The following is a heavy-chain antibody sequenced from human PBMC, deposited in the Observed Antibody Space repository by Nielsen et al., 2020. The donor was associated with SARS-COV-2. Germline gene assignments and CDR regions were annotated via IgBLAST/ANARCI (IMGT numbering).Heavy chain of an antibody. CDR3: ARIAGDTAMATPPYYYYGMDV. V-gene: IGHV1-46*01. CDR1: GYTFTSYY. J-gene: IGHJ6*02. Sequence: ASVKVSCKASGYTFTSYYMHWVRQAPGQGLEWMGIINPSGGSTSYAQKFQGRVTMTRDTSTSTVYMELSSLRAEDTAVYYCARIAGDTAMATPPYYYYGMDVWGQGTTVTVSS. CDR2: INPSGGST. D-gene: IGHD5-18*01.